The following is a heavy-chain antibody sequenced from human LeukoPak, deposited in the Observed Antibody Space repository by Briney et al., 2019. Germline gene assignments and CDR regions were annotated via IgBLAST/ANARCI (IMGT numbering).Heavy chain of an antibody. CDR3: AKDLMLHRGNGYFDY. CDR1: GFTFSSYA. CDR2: FSGSGGST. Sequence: GGSLRLSCAASGFTFSSYAMSWVRQAPGKGLEWVSSFSGSGGSTHYADSVKGRFTISRDNSENTLYLQMNSLRAEDTAVYYCAKDLMLHRGNGYFDYWGQGTLVTVSS. D-gene: IGHD2-8*01. J-gene: IGHJ4*02. V-gene: IGHV3-23*01.